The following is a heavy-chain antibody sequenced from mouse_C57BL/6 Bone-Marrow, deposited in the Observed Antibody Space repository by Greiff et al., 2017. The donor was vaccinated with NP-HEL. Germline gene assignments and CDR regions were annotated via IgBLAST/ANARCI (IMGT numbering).Heavy chain of an antibody. J-gene: IGHJ3*01. Sequence: VQLQESGAELVKPGASVKMSCKASGYTFTSYWITWVKQRPGQGLEWIGEIYPGSGSTNYNEKFKSKATLTVDTSSSTAYMQLSSLTSEDSAVYYCARSLYYGYDGAFAPWFAYWGQGTLVTVSA. CDR3: ARSLYYGYDGAFAPWFAY. CDR2: IYPGSGST. D-gene: IGHD2-2*01. V-gene: IGHV1-55*01. CDR1: GYTFTSYW.